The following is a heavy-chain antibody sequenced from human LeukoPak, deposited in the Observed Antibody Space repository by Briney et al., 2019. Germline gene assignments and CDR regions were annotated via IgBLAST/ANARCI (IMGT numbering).Heavy chain of an antibody. CDR3: ARGTAGYHSSYFDY. Sequence: PGGSLRLSCAASGFTFGSPWMHWVRQAPGKGLVWVSRINSDGSATAYADSVKGRFTISRDNAENTLYLQMNSLRAEDTAVYCCARGTAGYHSSYFDYWGQGTLVTVSS. CDR2: INSDGSAT. CDR1: GFTFGSPW. D-gene: IGHD3-16*02. V-gene: IGHV3-74*01. J-gene: IGHJ4*02.